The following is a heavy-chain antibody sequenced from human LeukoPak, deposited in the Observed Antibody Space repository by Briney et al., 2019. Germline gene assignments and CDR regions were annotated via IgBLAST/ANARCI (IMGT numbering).Heavy chain of an antibody. J-gene: IGHJ4*02. Sequence: GGSLRLSCAASGFTFSSYWMNWARQAPGKGLEWVASINHNGNVNYYVDSVKGRFTISRDNAKNSLYLQMSNLRAEDTAVYYCARGEVVDPFDYWGQGTLVTVSS. V-gene: IGHV3-7*03. CDR3: ARGEVVDPFDY. D-gene: IGHD2-15*01. CDR2: INHNGNVN. CDR1: GFTFSSYW.